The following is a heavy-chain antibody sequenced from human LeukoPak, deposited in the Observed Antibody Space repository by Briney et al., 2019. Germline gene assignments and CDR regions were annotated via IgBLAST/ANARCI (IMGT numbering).Heavy chain of an antibody. V-gene: IGHV4-38-2*01. D-gene: IGHD1-1*01. CDR1: GYSISSGYY. J-gene: IGHJ3*02. Sequence: SDTLSLTCAVSGYSISSGYYWSWIRQPPGKGLEWIGSIYHSGSTYYNPSLKSRVTISVDTSKNQFSLKLSSVTAADTAVYYCARRPGYGAFDIWGQGTMVTVSS. CDR3: ARRPGYGAFDI. CDR2: IYHSGST.